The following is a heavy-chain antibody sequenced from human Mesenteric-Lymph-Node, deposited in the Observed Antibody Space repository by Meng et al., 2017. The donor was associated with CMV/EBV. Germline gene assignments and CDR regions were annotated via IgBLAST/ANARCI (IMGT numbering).Heavy chain of an antibody. V-gene: IGHV4-39*01. Sequence: TCTVSGGSISSSSYYWGWIRQPPGKGLEWIGSIYYSGSTYYNPSLKSRVTISVDTSKNQFSLKLSSVTAADTAVYYCARHYSNWPPRYWGQGTLVTVSS. CDR2: IYYSGST. CDR3: ARHYSNWPPRY. CDR1: GGSISSSSYY. D-gene: IGHD4-11*01. J-gene: IGHJ4*02.